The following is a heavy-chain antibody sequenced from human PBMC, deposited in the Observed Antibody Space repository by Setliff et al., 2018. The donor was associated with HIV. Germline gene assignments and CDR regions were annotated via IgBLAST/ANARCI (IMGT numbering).Heavy chain of an antibody. Sequence: GGSLRLSCAASGFTFSSYAMSWVRQAPGKGLEWVSIINSNGGSTYYADSVKGRFTISRDNSKNTLSLQMNSLKAEDTAVYYCARAYNVYDYRFDSSGYDYWGQGTLVTVS. V-gene: IGHV3-23*01. D-gene: IGHD3-22*01. J-gene: IGHJ4*02. CDR3: ARAYNVYDYRFDSSGYDY. CDR1: GFTFSSYA. CDR2: INSNGGST.